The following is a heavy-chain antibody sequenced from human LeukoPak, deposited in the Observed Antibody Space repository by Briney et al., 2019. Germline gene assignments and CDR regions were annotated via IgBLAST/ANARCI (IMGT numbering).Heavy chain of an antibody. CDR3: ARDDGFYSASGIYQNYFDH. CDR2: LKQDGSEK. V-gene: IGHV3-7*01. CDR1: GFTFSAYW. D-gene: IGHD3-10*01. Sequence: GGSLGLSCAASGFTFSAYWMSWVRQAPGKGLEWVANLKQDGSEKYYVGSVKGRFTISRDNAKYSLYLQMTSLRGEDTAVYYCARDDGFYSASGIYQNYFDHWGQGILVTVS. J-gene: IGHJ4*02.